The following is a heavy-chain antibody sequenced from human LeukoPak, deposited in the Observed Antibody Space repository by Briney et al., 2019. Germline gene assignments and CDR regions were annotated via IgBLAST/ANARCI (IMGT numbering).Heavy chain of an antibody. CDR1: GFTFSSYW. Sequence: GGSLRLSCAASGFTFSSYWMSWVRQAPGKGLEWVSFISSDSRIIYYADSVKGRFTVSRDNAKNSLYLQMNSLRDEDTAVYYCARNPAGIGDYWGQGTLVTVSS. J-gene: IGHJ4*02. CDR3: ARNPAGIGDY. V-gene: IGHV3-48*02. CDR2: ISSDSRII. D-gene: IGHD1-26*01.